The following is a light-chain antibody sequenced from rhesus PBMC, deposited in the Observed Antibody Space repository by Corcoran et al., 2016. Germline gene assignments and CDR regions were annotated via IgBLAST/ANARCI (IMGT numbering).Light chain of an antibody. CDR2: KAS. CDR1: QGISSY. V-gene: IGKV1-25*01. J-gene: IGKJ3*01. CDR3: QQHNRDPLT. Sequence: DIQMTQSPSSLSASVGDTVTITCRSSQGISSYLAWYQQTPGKAPKLLIYKASTLQSGVPSRLSGSGSGTEFTLTISSLQTEDFATYYCQQHNRDPLTFGPGTKLDIK.